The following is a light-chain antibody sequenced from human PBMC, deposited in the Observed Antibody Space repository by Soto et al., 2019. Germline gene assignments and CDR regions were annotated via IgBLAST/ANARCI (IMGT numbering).Light chain of an antibody. CDR2: VAS. J-gene: IGKJ1*01. CDR3: MQALETPLT. CDR1: QTLLHRNGYNY. V-gene: IGKV2-28*01. Sequence: DIVMTQSPLSLPVTPGEPASISCRSTQTLLHRNGYNYLEWYLHKPGQCPNLLIYVASDRASGVPDRFSGSGSGKGFTLHVSIVEAEYIGVYHCMQALETPLTFGKGTTLETK.